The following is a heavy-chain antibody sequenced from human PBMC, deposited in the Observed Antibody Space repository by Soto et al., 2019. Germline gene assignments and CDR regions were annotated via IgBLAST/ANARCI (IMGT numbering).Heavy chain of an antibody. Sequence: QVQLQESGPGLVKPSETLSLTCTVSGGSISSYYWSWIRQPPGKGLEWIGYIYYSGSTNYNPSLTSRFTISADTSNNQFSLKLSSVTAADTAVYYCARAFAGPTRGYDYWGQGTLVTVSS. V-gene: IGHV4-59*01. CDR1: GGSISSYY. J-gene: IGHJ4*02. CDR3: ARAFAGPTRGYDY. D-gene: IGHD3-16*01. CDR2: IYYSGST.